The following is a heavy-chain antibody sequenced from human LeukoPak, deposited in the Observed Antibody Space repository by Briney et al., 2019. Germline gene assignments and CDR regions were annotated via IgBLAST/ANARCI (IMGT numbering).Heavy chain of an antibody. D-gene: IGHD1-1*01. CDR3: ARDPSLGLEPSGLDI. J-gene: IGHJ3*02. CDR2: ISSSGSTI. V-gene: IGHV3-11*01. Sequence: GGSLRLSCAASGFTLSDYYMSWIRQAPGKGLEWVSYISSSGSTIYYADSVKGRFTISRDNAKNSLYLQMNSLRAEDTAVYYCARDPSLGLEPSGLDIWGQGTMVTVSS. CDR1: GFTLSDYY.